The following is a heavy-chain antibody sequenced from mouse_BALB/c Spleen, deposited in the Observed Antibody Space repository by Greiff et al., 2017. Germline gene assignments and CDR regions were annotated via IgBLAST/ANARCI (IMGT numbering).Heavy chain of an antibody. Sequence: EVHLVKSGGGLVKPGGSLKLSCAASGFTFSSYAMSWVRQTPEKRLEWVASISSGGSTYYPDSVKGRFTISRDNARNILYLQMSSLRSEDTAMYYCARGGDGYPAWFAYWGQGTLVTVSA. J-gene: IGHJ3*01. CDR2: ISSGGST. D-gene: IGHD2-3*01. CDR1: GFTFSSYA. V-gene: IGHV5-6-5*01. CDR3: ARGGDGYPAWFAY.